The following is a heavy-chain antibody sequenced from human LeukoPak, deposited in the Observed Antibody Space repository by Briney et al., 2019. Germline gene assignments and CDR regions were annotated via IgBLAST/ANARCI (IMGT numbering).Heavy chain of an antibody. V-gene: IGHV3-23*01. CDR3: AKDVRGYNRPVDH. Sequence: PGGSLRLSCAASGFAFIAHAMNWVRQAPGKGLEWVSSISGSGSNTYYADSVKGRFTISRDNSENTLYLQMNTLRAEDTALYYCAKDVRGYNRPVDHWGQGTLVTVSS. D-gene: IGHD3-10*02. J-gene: IGHJ4*01. CDR2: ISGSGSNT. CDR1: GFAFIAHA.